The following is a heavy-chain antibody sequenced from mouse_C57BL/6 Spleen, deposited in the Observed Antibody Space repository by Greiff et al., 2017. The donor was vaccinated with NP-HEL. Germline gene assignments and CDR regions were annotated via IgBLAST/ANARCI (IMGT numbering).Heavy chain of an antibody. CDR1: GYTFTSYW. V-gene: IGHV1-55*01. Sequence: QVQLQQPGAELVKPGASVKMSCKASGYTFTSYWITWVKQRPGQGLEWIGDIYPGSGSTNYNEKFKSKATLTVDTSSSTAYMQLSSLTSEDSAVYYCAREESSPLQYYFDYWGQGTTLTVSS. CDR3: AREESSPLQYYFDY. J-gene: IGHJ2*01. CDR2: IYPGSGST. D-gene: IGHD6-1*01.